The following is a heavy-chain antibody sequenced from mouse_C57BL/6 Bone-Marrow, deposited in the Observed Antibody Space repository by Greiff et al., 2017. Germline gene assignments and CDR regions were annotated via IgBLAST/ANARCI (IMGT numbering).Heavy chain of an antibody. CDR2: IDPENGDT. V-gene: IGHV14-4*01. CDR3: TTWGGVRPDY. Sequence: VQLQQSGAELVRPGASVKLSCTASGFNIKDDYMHWVKQRPEQGLEWIGWIDPENGDTEYASKFQGKATITADTSSNTAYLQLRSLTSEDTAVYYCTTWGGVRPDYWGQGTTLTVSS. D-gene: IGHD2-14*01. J-gene: IGHJ2*01. CDR1: GFNIKDDY.